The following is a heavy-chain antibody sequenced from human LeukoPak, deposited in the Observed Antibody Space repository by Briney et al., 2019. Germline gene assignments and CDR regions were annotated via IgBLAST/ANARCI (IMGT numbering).Heavy chain of an antibody. CDR2: INWNGDGT. CDR1: GFTLDDHG. J-gene: IGHJ6*03. D-gene: IGHD1-26*01. V-gene: IGHV3-20*04. Sequence: GGSLRLSCAASGFTLDDHGMSWVRQAPGKGLEWVSGINWNGDGTGYADSVKGRFTTSRDNAKNSLYLQMNSLRAEDTAFYCARLGGPDYYFYYYMDVWGKGTTVTVSS. CDR3: ARLGGPDYYFYYYMDV.